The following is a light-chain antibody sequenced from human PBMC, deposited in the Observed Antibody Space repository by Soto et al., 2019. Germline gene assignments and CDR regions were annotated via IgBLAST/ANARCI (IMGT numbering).Light chain of an antibody. J-gene: IGKJ4*01. Sequence: EVVMTQSPATLSVSPGERATLSCRTSQSVYNNLAWYLQKPGQAPRLLISGASTRATGIPARFSGSGSGTEFTLTITSLQSEDFAVYYCQQYNSWPLTFGGGTKVEIK. CDR1: QSVYNN. CDR3: QQYNSWPLT. CDR2: GAS. V-gene: IGKV3D-15*01.